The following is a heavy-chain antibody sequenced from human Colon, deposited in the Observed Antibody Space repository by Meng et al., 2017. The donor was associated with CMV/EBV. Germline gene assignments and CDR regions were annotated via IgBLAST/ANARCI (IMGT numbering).Heavy chain of an antibody. CDR2: IYHSGST. Sequence: GSLRLSCAVSGGSISSSNWWSWVRQPPGKGLEWIGEIYHSGSTNYNPSLKSRVTISGDTSKNQFSLKLKSMTAADTAVYYCARHLIAYCTSTTCSSGMDVWGQGTTVTVSS. CDR3: ARHLIAYCTSTTCSSGMDV. V-gene: IGHV4-4*02. D-gene: IGHD2-2*01. J-gene: IGHJ6*02. CDR1: GGSISSSNW.